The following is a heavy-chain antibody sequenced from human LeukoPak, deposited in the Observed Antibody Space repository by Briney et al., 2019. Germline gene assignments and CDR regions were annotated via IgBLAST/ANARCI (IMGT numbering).Heavy chain of an antibody. CDR2: ISYDGSNK. J-gene: IGHJ4*02. CDR3: ARDRSGGGSYISFLGY. V-gene: IGHV3-30*04. CDR1: GFTFSSYA. Sequence: GGSLRLSCAASGFTFSSYAMHWVRQAPGKGLEWVAVISYDGSNKYYADSVKGRFTISRDNSKNTLYLQMNSLRAEDTAVYYCARDRSGGGSYISFLGYWGQGTLVTLSS. D-gene: IGHD1-26*01.